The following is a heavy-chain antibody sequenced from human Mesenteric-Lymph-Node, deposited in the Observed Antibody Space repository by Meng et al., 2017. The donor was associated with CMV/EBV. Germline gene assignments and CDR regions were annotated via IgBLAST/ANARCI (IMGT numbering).Heavy chain of an antibody. Sequence: GESLKISCAASGFTFSNAWMSWVRQAPGKGLEWVGRIKSKTDGGTTDYAAPVKGRFTISRDDSKNTLYLQMNSLKTEDTAVYYCTTVLYYYYGMDVWGKGTTVTVSS. CDR2: IKSKTDGGTT. CDR1: GFTFSNAW. J-gene: IGHJ6*04. V-gene: IGHV3-15*01. CDR3: TTVLYYYYGMDV.